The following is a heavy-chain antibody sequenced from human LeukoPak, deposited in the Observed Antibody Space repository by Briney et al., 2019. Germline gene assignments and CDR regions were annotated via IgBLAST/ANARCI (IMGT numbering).Heavy chain of an antibody. D-gene: IGHD3-10*01. CDR2: INRDGSS. Sequence: SETLSLTCTVSGGSIGSYYWSWIRQPPGKGLEWIWEINRDGSSYNNPSLKSRVTISIDTSKNQFSLRLSSVTAAHTGVYYCARSNSYGPGTHYLHHWGQGTLVTVSS. CDR1: GGSIGSYY. V-gene: IGHV4-34*01. CDR3: ARSNSYGPGTHYLHH. J-gene: IGHJ4*02.